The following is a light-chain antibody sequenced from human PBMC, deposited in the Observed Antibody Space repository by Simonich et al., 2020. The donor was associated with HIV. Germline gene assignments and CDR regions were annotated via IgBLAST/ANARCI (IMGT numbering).Light chain of an antibody. J-gene: IGKJ4*01. CDR2: DAY. V-gene: IGKV3D-20*01. CDR1: ESVPTNY. Sequence: EIVLTQSPATLSVSPGERATLSCRASESVPTNYLAWYQQQPGLAPRFVIYDAYIRATGIPDRFSGSGSGTDFTLTISRLEPEDFAVYYCQQYGSSPRTFGGGTKVEIK. CDR3: QQYGSSPRT.